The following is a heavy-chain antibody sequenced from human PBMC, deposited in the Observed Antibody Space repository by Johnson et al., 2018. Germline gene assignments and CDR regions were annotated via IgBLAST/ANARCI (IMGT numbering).Heavy chain of an antibody. CDR3: ARTVYDSSAYYYWYFDL. D-gene: IGHD3-22*01. CDR1: GGTFSSYA. V-gene: IGHV1-69*12. CDR2: IIPIFGTP. J-gene: IGHJ2*01. Sequence: QVQLVQSGAEVKKPGSSVKVSCKASGGTFSSYAISWVRQAPGQGLEWMGGIIPIFGTPKYAQKFQGRVTITADESTSTAFMELSSLRSEDTAVYYGARTVYDSSAYYYWYFDLWGRGTPVTVSS.